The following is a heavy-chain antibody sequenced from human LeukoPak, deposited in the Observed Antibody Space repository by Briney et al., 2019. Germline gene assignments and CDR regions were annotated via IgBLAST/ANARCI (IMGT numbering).Heavy chain of an antibody. D-gene: IGHD4-17*01. Sequence: ASVKVSCKASGYTFTGYYMHWVRQAPGQGLEWMGWINPNSGGTNYAQKFQGRVTMTRDMSISTAYMELSRLRSDDTAVYYCARGEVQVTTYSDYWGQGTLVTVSS. CDR1: GYTFTGYY. CDR2: INPNSGGT. CDR3: ARGEVQVTTYSDY. V-gene: IGHV1-2*02. J-gene: IGHJ4*02.